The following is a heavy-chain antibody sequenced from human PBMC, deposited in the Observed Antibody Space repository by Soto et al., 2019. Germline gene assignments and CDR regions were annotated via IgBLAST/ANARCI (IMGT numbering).Heavy chain of an antibody. CDR3: ARGPGGSFCY. D-gene: IGHD1-26*01. CDR2: INHSGST. Sequence: SETLSLTCAVYGGSFSGYYWSWIRQPPGKGLEWIGEINHSGSTNYNPSLKSRVTISVDTSKNQFSLKLSSVTAADTAVYYCARGPGGSFCYWGQGTLVTVSS. CDR1: GGSFSGYY. J-gene: IGHJ4*02. V-gene: IGHV4-34*01.